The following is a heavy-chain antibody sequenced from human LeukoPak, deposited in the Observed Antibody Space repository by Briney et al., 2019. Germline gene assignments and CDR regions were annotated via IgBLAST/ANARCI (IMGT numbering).Heavy chain of an antibody. Sequence: SETLSLTCTVSGGSISSSSYYWGWLRQPPGKGLEWIGEIYHSGSTNYNPSLKSRVTISVDKSKNQFSLKLSSVTAADTAVYYCAREFYGSGSYLHLYFDYWGQGTLVTVSS. CDR3: AREFYGSGSYLHLYFDY. J-gene: IGHJ4*02. CDR1: GGSISSSSYY. D-gene: IGHD3-10*01. CDR2: IYHSGST. V-gene: IGHV4-39*07.